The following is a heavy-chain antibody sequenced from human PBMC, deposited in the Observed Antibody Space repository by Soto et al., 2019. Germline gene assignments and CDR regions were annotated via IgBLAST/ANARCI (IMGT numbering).Heavy chain of an antibody. CDR1: GGSISSGGYY. CDR3: ARDPSGSGSYFDY. J-gene: IGHJ4*02. Sequence: QVQLQESGPGPVKPSQTLSLTCTVSGGSISSGGYYWSWIRQHPGKGLEWIGYIYYSGGTYYNPYLKSRVTISVDTSKNQFSLKLSSVTAADTAVYYCARDPSGSGSYFDYWCQGTLVTVSS. V-gene: IGHV4-31*03. CDR2: IYYSGGT. D-gene: IGHD3-10*01.